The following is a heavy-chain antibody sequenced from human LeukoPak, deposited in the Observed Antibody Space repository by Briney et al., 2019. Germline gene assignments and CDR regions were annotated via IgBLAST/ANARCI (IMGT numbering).Heavy chain of an antibody. CDR2: ISGSGGST. Sequence: PGGSLRLSCAASGFTFSSSAMSWVRQAPGKGLEWVSAISGSGGSTYYADSVKGRFTISRDNSKNTLYLQMNSLRAEDTAVYYCAKDLNYDFWSGYSCDYWGQGTLVTVSS. D-gene: IGHD3-3*01. CDR3: AKDLNYDFWSGYSCDY. J-gene: IGHJ4*02. CDR1: GFTFSSSA. V-gene: IGHV3-23*01.